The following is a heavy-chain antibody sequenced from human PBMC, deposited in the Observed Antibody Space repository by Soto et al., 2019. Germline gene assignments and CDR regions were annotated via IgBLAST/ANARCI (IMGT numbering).Heavy chain of an antibody. CDR1: GFTFSDYA. J-gene: IGHJ4*02. D-gene: IGHD2-21*02. V-gene: IGHV3-30-3*01. CDR3: ARRLTPSVTAMGY. CDR2: ISGDGINK. Sequence: QVQLVESGGGVVQPGRSLGLSCSASGFTFSDYAINWFRQAPGKGLEWVASISGDGINKYIADSVKGRFIISRDNSKNTVLLQMSSLGPEDPAVYYCARRLTPSVTAMGYWGQGTLVTVSS.